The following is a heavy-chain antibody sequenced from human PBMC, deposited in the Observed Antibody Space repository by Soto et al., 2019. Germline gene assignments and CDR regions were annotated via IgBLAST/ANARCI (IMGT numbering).Heavy chain of an antibody. J-gene: IGHJ5*02. V-gene: IGHV1-46*01. CDR3: ARGNTYGSGNYAKIDT. CDR2: INPRGGST. CDR1: GYTFSSYY. Sequence: ASVKASCKTSGYTFSSYYLHWVRQAPGQGLEWMGIINPRGGSTSYAQKFQGRVTMTRDTSTRTVYMELSSLRSEDTAVYYCARGNTYGSGNYAKIDTWGQGTLVTVSS. D-gene: IGHD3-10*01.